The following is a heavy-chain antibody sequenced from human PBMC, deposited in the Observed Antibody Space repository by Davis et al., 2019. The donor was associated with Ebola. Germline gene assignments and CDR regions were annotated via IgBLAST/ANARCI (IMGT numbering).Heavy chain of an antibody. V-gene: IGHV5-51*01. D-gene: IGHD2-2*01. Sequence: GESLKIPCQGSGYGFTNYWIGRVRQMPGQGLEWMGIIFPDDCVYTYSPSFQGQVTFSVDKSIRTAYLHWNSLKASDTATYYCARQGTTSCDSWGQGTPVTVSS. CDR1: GYGFTNYW. CDR3: ARQGTTSCDS. J-gene: IGHJ5*01. CDR2: IFPDDCVY.